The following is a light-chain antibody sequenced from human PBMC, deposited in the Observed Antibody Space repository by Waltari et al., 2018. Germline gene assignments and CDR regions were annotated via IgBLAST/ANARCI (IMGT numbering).Light chain of an antibody. CDR1: SGSVSTSNY. V-gene: IGLV8-61*01. CDR3: TLYMGSGIL. J-gene: IGLJ2*01. CDR2: STN. Sequence: TVVTQEPSLSVSPGGTVTLTCGLSSGSVSTSNYPSWYQQTPGQAPRMLIYSTNTRPSGFHDRFAGSILGNKAVLTITGAQADDDSDYYCTLYMGSGILFGGGTRLTVL.